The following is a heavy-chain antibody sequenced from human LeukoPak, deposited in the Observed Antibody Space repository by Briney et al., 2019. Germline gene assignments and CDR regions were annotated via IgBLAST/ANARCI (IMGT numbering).Heavy chain of an antibody. J-gene: IGHJ4*02. D-gene: IGHD3-22*01. CDR3: VRGPYTNYYDSSGYDY. V-gene: IGHV3-30-3*01. CDR2: TSYDGNMK. CDR1: GFTFSSCS. Sequence: GTSLRLSCAASGFTFSSCSMHWVRQAPGKGLEWVAGTSYDGNMKYYADSVKGRFTISRDNPKNTVYLRLNSLRVEDTAVYYCVRGPYTNYYDSSGYDYWGQGTLVAVSS.